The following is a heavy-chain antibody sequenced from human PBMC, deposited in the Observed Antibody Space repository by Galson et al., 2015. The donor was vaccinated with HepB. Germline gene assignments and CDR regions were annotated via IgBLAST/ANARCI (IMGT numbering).Heavy chain of an antibody. V-gene: IGHV1-69*02. CDR2: IIPILGIA. CDR3: ARGLTYYYDHTFDY. D-gene: IGHD3-22*01. J-gene: IGHJ4*02. Sequence: SVKASCKASGGTFSSYTISWVRQAPGQGLEWMGRIIPILGIANYAQKFQGRVTITADKSTSTAYMELSSLRSEDTAVYYCARGLTYYYDHTFDYWGQGTLVTVSS. CDR1: GGTFSSYT.